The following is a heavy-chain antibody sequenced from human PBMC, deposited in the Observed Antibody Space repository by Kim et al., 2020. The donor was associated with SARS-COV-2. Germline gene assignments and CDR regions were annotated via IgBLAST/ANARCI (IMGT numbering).Heavy chain of an antibody. CDR1: GYTFTGYY. V-gene: IGHV1-2*06. J-gene: IGHJ4*02. D-gene: IGHD6-6*01. CDR3: AREAIAARQFDY. Sequence: ASVKVSCKASGYTFTGYYMHWVRQAPGQGLEWMGRINPNSGGTNYAQKFQGRVTMTRDTSISTAYMELSRLRSDDTAVYYCAREAIAARQFDYWGQGTLVTVSS. CDR2: INPNSGGT.